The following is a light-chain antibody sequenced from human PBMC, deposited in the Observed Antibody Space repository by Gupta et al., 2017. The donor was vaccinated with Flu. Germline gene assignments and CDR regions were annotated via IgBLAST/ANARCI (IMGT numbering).Light chain of an antibody. CDR2: DNS. Sequence: SYVLTQPPSVSVAPGPTARITCGGNSIGTKSVQWYQQKSGRAPVLVVYDNSDRPSGIPDRFSGSKSGNTATLTISRVEAGDEADYYCQLWDSRSDHWVFGGGTKVTVL. V-gene: IGLV3-21*02. J-gene: IGLJ3*02. CDR1: SIGTKS. CDR3: QLWDSRSDHWV.